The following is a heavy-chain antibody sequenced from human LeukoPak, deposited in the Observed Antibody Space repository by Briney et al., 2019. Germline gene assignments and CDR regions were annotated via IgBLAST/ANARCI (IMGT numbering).Heavy chain of an antibody. CDR3: ARDGGYSEYYYYYGMDV. CDR1: GGSISSDY. D-gene: IGHD5-18*01. V-gene: IGHV4-4*07. Sequence: SETLSLTCTVSGGSISSDYWSWIRQPAGKGLEWIGRIYTRGSTNYNPSLKSRVTMSVGTSKNQFSLKLSSVTAADTAVYYCARDGGYSEYYYYYGMDVWGQGTTVTVSS. CDR2: IYTRGST. J-gene: IGHJ6*02.